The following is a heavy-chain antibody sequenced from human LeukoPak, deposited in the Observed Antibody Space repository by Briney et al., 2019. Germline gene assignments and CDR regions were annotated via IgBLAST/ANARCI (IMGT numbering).Heavy chain of an antibody. J-gene: IGHJ4*02. CDR2: ISYDGSSK. D-gene: IGHD4-23*01. CDR3: AKSRGSTVAGSHFDY. Sequence: GGSLRLSCAASGFTFSSYAMHWVRQAPGKGLEWVAIISYDGSSKYYADSVKGRFTISRDNSKNTLYLQMNSLRAEDTAVYYCAKSRGSTVAGSHFDYWGQGTLVTVSS. CDR1: GFTFSSYA. V-gene: IGHV3-30*18.